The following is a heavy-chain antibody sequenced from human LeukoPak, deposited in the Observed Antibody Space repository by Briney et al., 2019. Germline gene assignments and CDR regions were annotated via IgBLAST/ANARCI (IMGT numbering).Heavy chain of an antibody. Sequence: ASVKVSCKASGYTFTNCYMHWVRQAPGQGLEWMGIINPTGGSTTYAQKFQGRVTMTRDTSTSTVYMDLSSLRFEDTAVYYCARANFEAVAGTYRYYGMDVWGQGTTVTVSS. CDR3: ARANFEAVAGTYRYYGMDV. CDR2: INPTGGST. V-gene: IGHV1-46*01. CDR1: GYTFTNCY. D-gene: IGHD6-19*01. J-gene: IGHJ6*02.